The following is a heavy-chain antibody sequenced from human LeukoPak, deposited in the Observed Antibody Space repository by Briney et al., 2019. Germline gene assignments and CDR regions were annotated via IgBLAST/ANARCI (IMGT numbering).Heavy chain of an antibody. D-gene: IGHD6-19*01. CDR1: GGSLSGYA. J-gene: IGHJ2*01. Sequence: PSETLSLTCAVYGGSLSGYAWSWIRQPPGKGLEWIGEINQRRSLKYNPSLESRVTISVDTSKNQFSLKLSSVTAAHTAVFYCARHGWHSWYFDLWGRGTLVTVS. CDR2: INQRRSL. V-gene: IGHV4-34*01. CDR3: ARHGWHSWYFDL.